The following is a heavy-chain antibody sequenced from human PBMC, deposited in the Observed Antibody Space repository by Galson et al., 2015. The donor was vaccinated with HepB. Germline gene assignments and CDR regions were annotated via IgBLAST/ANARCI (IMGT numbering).Heavy chain of an antibody. CDR2: ISYDGSNK. D-gene: IGHD2-2*02. CDR1: GFTFSSYG. J-gene: IGHJ4*02. CDR3: AKVKDIPS. Sequence: SLRLSCAASGFTFSSYGMHWVRQAPGKGLEWVAVISYDGSNKYYADSVKGRFTISRDNSKNTLYLQMNSLRAEDTAVYYCAKVKDIPSWGQGTLVTVSS. V-gene: IGHV3-30*18.